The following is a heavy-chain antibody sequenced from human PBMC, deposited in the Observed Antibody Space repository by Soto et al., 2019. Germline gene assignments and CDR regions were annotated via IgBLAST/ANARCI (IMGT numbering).Heavy chain of an antibody. J-gene: IGHJ4*02. Sequence: EVQLVESGGGLIQPGGSLRLSCAASGFAVSSKYMTWVRQAPGKGLVWVSVIYGGGTTYYADSVKGRFTISIDTSKNTLYLQMNSLRAEDTAVYYCVQTTGWPGFDFWGQGTLVTVSS. CDR1: GFAVSSKY. CDR3: VQTTGWPGFDF. V-gene: IGHV3-53*01. D-gene: IGHD6-19*01. CDR2: IYGGGTT.